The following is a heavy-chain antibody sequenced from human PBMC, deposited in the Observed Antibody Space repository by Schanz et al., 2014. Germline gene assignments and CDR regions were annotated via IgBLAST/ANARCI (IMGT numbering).Heavy chain of an antibody. Sequence: EVQLVESGGGLVKSGGSLRLSCATSGFIFTSYSMHWVRQAPGKGLEWVSSISSSSNYYYYADSVKGRFTISRDAAKDSLFLQMTSLRADDTAVYFCAVPGAIGVHDGLDVWGQGTMVTVSS. J-gene: IGHJ3*01. D-gene: IGHD2-2*02. V-gene: IGHV3-21*01. CDR3: AVPGAIGVHDGLDV. CDR2: ISSSSNYY. CDR1: GFIFTSYS.